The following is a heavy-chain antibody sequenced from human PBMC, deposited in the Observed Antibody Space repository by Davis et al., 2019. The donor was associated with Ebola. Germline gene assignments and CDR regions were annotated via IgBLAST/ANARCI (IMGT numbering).Heavy chain of an antibody. CDR2: ISAYNGNT. D-gene: IGHD3-10*01. J-gene: IGHJ5*02. CDR1: GYSFTTYG. CDR3: ARDEYYYGSGSYYNGNWFDP. V-gene: IGHV1-18*01. Sequence: AASVKVSCKTSGYSFTTYGIMWIRQAPGQGLEWMGWISAYNGNTNYAQKLQGRVTMTTDTSTSTAYMELRSLRSDDTAVYYCARDEYYYGSGSYYNGNWFDPWGQGTLVTVSS.